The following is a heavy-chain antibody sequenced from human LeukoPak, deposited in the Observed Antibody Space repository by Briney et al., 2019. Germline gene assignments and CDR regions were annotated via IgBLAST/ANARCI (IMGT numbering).Heavy chain of an antibody. CDR1: GFTFSSYS. CDR3: ARGPQPRDY. Sequence: GGSLRLSCAASGFTFSSYSMNWVRQAPGKGLEWVSSISSSSSYTYYADSVKGRFTISRDNAKNSLYLQMNSLRAEDMAVYYCARGPQPRDYWGQGTLVTVSS. CDR2: ISSSSSYT. J-gene: IGHJ4*02. V-gene: IGHV3-21*01.